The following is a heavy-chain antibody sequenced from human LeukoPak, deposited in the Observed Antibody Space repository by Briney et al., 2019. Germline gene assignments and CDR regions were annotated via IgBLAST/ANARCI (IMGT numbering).Heavy chain of an antibody. V-gene: IGHV3-7*01. J-gene: IGHJ5*02. CDR1: GFTFSSYW. CDR2: IKQDGSEK. CDR3: ARVKYYYDSSGYWYNWFDP. Sequence: GGSLRLSCAASGFTFSSYWMSWVRQAPGKGLERVANIKQDGSEKYYVDSVKGRFTISRDNAKNSLYLQMNSLRAEDTAVYYCARVKYYYDSSGYWYNWFDPWGQGTLVTVSS. D-gene: IGHD3-22*01.